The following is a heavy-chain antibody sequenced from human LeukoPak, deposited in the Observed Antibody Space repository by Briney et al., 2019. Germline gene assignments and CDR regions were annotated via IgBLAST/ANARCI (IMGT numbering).Heavy chain of an antibody. J-gene: IGHJ6*03. CDR3: ARADIVVVPAAPANYMDV. D-gene: IGHD2-2*01. CDR2: INPSGGST. CDR1: GYTFTSYY. Sequence: ASVKVSCKASGYTFTSYYMHWVRQAPGQGLEGMGIINPSGGSTSYAQKFQGRVTMTRDMSTSTVYMELSSLRSEDTAVYYCARADIVVVPAAPANYMDVWGKGTTVTVSS. V-gene: IGHV1-46*01.